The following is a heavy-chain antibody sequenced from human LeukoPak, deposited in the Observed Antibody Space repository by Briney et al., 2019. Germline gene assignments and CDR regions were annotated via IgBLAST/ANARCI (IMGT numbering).Heavy chain of an antibody. CDR2: IWYDGSNK. V-gene: IGHV3-33*01. CDR3: ARGSSFDY. CDR1: GFTFSSYG. D-gene: IGHD6-13*01. Sequence: PGGSLRLSCAASGFTFSSYGMHWVRQAPGKGLEWVAVIWYDGSNKYYAGSVKGRFTIYRDNSKNTLYLQMNSLGAEDTAVYYCARGSSFDYWGQGTLVTVSS. J-gene: IGHJ4*02.